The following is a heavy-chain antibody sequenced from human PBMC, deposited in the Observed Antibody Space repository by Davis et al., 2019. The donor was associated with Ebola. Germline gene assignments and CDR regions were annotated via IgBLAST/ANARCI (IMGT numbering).Heavy chain of an antibody. CDR3: ARDRPLDFFFGDYYGMDV. Sequence: AASVKVSCKASGFTFSSYAMSWVRQAPGKGLEWVSAISGSGGSTYYADSVKGRFTISRDNSKNTLYLQMNSLRAEDTAVYYWARDRPLDFFFGDYYGMDVWGQGTTVTVSS. D-gene: IGHD3-16*01. CDR1: GFTFSSYA. V-gene: IGHV3-23*01. J-gene: IGHJ6*02. CDR2: ISGSGGST.